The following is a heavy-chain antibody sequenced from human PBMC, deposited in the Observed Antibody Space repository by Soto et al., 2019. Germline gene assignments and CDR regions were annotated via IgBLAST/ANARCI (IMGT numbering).Heavy chain of an antibody. Sequence: QVQLVQSGAEVKKPGSSVKVSCKASGGTFSSYAISWVRQAPGQGLEWMGGIIPIFGTANYAQEFQGRVTINADESTSTAYMELSSLRSEDTAVYYCARGKAVTMVRGVMTHYYYGMDVWGQGTTVTVSS. J-gene: IGHJ6*02. CDR1: GGTFSSYA. CDR3: ARGKAVTMVRGVMTHYYYGMDV. V-gene: IGHV1-69*01. D-gene: IGHD3-10*01. CDR2: IIPIFGTA.